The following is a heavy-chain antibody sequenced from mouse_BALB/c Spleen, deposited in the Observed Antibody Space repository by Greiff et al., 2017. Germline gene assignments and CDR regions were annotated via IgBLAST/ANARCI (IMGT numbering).Heavy chain of an antibody. D-gene: IGHD2-1*01. V-gene: IGHV1-31*01. CDR3: ARWDGNYAYYAMDY. J-gene: IGHJ4*01. CDR1: GYSFTGYY. CDR2: INPYNGAT. Sequence: EVKLQQSGPELVKPGASVKISCKASGYSFTGYYMHWVKQSHVKSLEWIGRINPYNGATSYNQNFKDKASLTVDKSSSTAYMELHSLTSEDSAVYYCARWDGNYAYYAMDYWGQGTSVTVSS.